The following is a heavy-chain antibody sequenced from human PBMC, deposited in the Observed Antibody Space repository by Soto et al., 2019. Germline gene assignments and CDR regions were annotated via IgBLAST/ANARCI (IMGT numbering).Heavy chain of an antibody. Sequence: EVQLVESGGGLVKPGGSLRLSCVASGSTFSNYYINWVRQAPGKGLEWVSSISTRSDYIFYADSVKGRFSISRDNAKNSVYLQMHSLRAEDTALYYCATSIRSFARGADSWGQGTLVTVSS. CDR3: ATSIRSFARGADS. J-gene: IGHJ4*02. D-gene: IGHD3-9*01. CDR1: GSTFSNYY. CDR2: ISTRSDYI. V-gene: IGHV3-21*01.